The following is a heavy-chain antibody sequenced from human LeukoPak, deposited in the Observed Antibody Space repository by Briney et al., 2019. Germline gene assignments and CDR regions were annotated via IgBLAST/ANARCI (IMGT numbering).Heavy chain of an antibody. CDR2: INPNSGGT. V-gene: IGHV1-2*02. J-gene: IGHJ4*02. D-gene: IGHD3/OR15-3a*01. Sequence: ASVKVSCKASGYTFTGNYLHWVRQAPGQGLEWMGWINPNSGGTNYAQTFQGRVTMTRDTSISTAYMELSTLRSDDTAVYYCARVSDFRQSFDFWGQGTLVTVS. CDR3: ARVSDFRQSFDF. CDR1: GYTFTGNY.